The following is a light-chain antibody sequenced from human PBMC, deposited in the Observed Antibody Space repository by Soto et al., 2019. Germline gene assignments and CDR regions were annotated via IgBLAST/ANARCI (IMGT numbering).Light chain of an antibody. J-gene: IGKJ4*01. V-gene: IGKV1-5*01. Sequence: DIQMTQSPSTLSASVGDRVTITCRASQSISTWVAWYQQIPGKAPKLLIFDASSLESGVPSRFSGRGSGTEFTLTLSSLQPDDFATYYCQQYNSYPLTFGGGTKVEIK. CDR3: QQYNSYPLT. CDR2: DAS. CDR1: QSISTW.